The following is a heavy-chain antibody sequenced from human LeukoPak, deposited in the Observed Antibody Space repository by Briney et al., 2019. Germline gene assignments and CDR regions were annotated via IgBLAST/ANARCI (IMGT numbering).Heavy chain of an antibody. CDR3: AKGGGSCYFEFYFDY. D-gene: IGHD2-15*01. CDR2: ISGSGGST. Sequence: GGSLRLSCAASGFTFSTYALSWVRQAPGKGLEWVSAISGSGGSTYYADSVKGRFTISRDNSKNTLYLQMNSPRAEDTAVYYCAKGGGSCYFEFYFDYWGQGTLVTVSS. CDR1: GFTFSTYA. V-gene: IGHV3-23*01. J-gene: IGHJ4*02.